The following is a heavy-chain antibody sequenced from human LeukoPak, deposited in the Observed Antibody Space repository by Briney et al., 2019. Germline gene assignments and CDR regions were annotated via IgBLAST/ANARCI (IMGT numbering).Heavy chain of an antibody. D-gene: IGHD6-19*01. CDR2: INHSGST. CDR3: AERGSGWYFHN. V-gene: IGHV4-34*01. J-gene: IGHJ4*02. CDR1: GGSFSGYY. Sequence: SETLSLTCAVYGGSFSGYYWSWIRQPPGKGLEWIGEINHSGSTNYNPSLKSRVTISVDTSKNQFSLKLTSVTAADTAVYYCAERGSGWYFHNWGQGTLVTVSS.